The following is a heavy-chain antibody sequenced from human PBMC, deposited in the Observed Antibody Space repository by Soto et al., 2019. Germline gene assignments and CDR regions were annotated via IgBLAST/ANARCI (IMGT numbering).Heavy chain of an antibody. CDR1: GASISGFY. J-gene: IGHJ5*02. CDR3: LRAGPKNLRDWFDT. Sequence: SETLSLTCTVSGASISGFYWSWIRKSAGKGLEWIGRIYATGTTDYNPSLKSRVMMSVDTSKKQFSLKLRSVTAADTAVHSCLRAGPKNLRDWFDTWGQGISVTVSS. CDR2: IYATGTT. D-gene: IGHD6-19*01. V-gene: IGHV4-4*07.